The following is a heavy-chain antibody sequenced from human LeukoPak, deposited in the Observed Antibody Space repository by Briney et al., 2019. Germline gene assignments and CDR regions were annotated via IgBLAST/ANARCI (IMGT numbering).Heavy chain of an antibody. D-gene: IGHD1-26*01. J-gene: IGHJ4*02. CDR3: AKDRTVLTGATITFFDY. Sequence: GGSLRLSCAASGFTFISYAMNWVRQAPGKGLEWVSGISGSGITTNYADSAKGRSTISRDNSKNTLSLQMNSLRGEDTAIYYCAKDRTVLTGATITFFDYWGQGTLVTVSS. CDR1: GFTFISYA. CDR2: ISGSGITT. V-gene: IGHV3-23*01.